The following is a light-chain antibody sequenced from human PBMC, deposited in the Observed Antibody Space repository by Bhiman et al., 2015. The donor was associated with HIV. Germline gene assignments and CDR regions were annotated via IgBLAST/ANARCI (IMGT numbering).Light chain of an antibody. J-gene: IGLJ2*01. CDR3: QAWDSSTVI. CDR1: ALSNHY. Sequence: SYELTQPPSMSVSPGQTARITCSGDALSNHYAYWYQQKPGQSPILIIYQNNKRASGIPERFSGSNTGNTATLTISGTQAMDEADYYCQAWDSSTVIFGGGTKLTVL. V-gene: IGLV3-1*01. CDR2: QNN.